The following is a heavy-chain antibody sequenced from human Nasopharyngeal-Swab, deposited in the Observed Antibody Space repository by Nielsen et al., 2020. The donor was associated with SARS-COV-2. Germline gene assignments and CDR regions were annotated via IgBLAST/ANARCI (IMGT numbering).Heavy chain of an antibody. V-gene: IGHV2-70*17. Sequence: SGPTLAKPTQTLTLTCTFSGFSLTTRAMCVSWIRQPPGKALEWLARIDWDDDKFYSTSLKTRLTISKDTSKNQVVLTMTNLDPVDPATYYCARIRIYGDYRFDYWGQGTLVTVSS. CDR2: IDWDDDK. CDR1: GFSLTTRAMC. CDR3: ARIRIYGDYRFDY. D-gene: IGHD4-17*01. J-gene: IGHJ4*02.